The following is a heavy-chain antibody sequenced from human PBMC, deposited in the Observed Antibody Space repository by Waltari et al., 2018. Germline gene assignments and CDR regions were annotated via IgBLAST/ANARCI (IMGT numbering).Heavy chain of an antibody. D-gene: IGHD2-8*01. CDR1: GGTFSSYA. V-gene: IGHV1-69*12. CDR3: ASRTPSGPLDVEIVLMVYDI. J-gene: IGHJ3*02. Sequence: QVQLVQSGAEVKKPGSSVKVSCKASGGTFSSYAISWVRQAPGQGLEWRGGYSPRFGTANDAQKFQGRGTITADESTSTAYIGVGNLRSEDTAVYYCASRTPSGPLDVEIVLMVYDIWGQGTMVTVSS. CDR2: YSPRFGTA.